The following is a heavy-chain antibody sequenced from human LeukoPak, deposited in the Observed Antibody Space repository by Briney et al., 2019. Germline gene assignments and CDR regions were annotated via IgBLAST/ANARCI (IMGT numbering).Heavy chain of an antibody. V-gene: IGHV4-4*02. Sequence: SGTLSLTCAVSGGSISSSNWWSWVRQPPGKGLEWIGEIYHSGSTNYNLSLKSRVTISVDKSKNQFSLKLSSVTAADTAVYYCASTMVQKYYFDYWGQGTLVTVPS. D-gene: IGHD3-10*01. CDR1: GGSISSSNW. J-gene: IGHJ4*02. CDR2: IYHSGST. CDR3: ASTMVQKYYFDY.